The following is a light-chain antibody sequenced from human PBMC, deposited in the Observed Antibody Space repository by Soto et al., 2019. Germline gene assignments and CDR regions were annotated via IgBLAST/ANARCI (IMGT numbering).Light chain of an antibody. CDR1: SSDVGGYNY. V-gene: IGLV2-14*03. Sequence: QSVLTQPASVSGSPGQSITISCTGTSSDVGGYNYVSWYQHHPGKAPKLMIYDVSNRPSGVSNRFSGSKSGNTASLTISGLQPEDVADYYCCSYTPRNSRPIVFGTGTRSPS. CDR2: DVS. J-gene: IGLJ1*01. CDR3: CSYTPRNSRPIV.